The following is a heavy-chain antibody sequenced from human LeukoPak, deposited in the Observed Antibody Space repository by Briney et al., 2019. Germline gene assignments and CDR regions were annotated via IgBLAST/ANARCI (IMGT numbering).Heavy chain of an antibody. Sequence: GPPLRPSCAASGFTFTANWMPWVRRAPGKGLVWLSRINSDGSGRSYADSVEGRCTISRDNAKNTLYLQMNSLRGEDTAVYYCARDSSKWYYDYWGQGTLVTVSS. V-gene: IGHV3-74*01. J-gene: IGHJ4*02. CDR3: ARDSSKWYYDY. CDR1: GFTFTANW. CDR2: INSDGSGR. D-gene: IGHD2-2*01.